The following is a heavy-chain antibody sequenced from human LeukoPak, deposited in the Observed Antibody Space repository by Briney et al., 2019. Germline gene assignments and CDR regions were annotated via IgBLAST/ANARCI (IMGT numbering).Heavy chain of an antibody. Sequence: GGSLRLSCAASGFTFSSYSMNWVRQAPGKGLEWVSSISSSSSYIYYADSVKGRFTISRDNAKNSLYLQMDSLRADDTAVYYCARDYYYGSGSYDHWGQGTLVTVSS. CDR2: ISSSSSYI. D-gene: IGHD3-10*01. CDR1: GFTFSSYS. CDR3: ARDYYYGSGSYDH. J-gene: IGHJ4*02. V-gene: IGHV3-21*01.